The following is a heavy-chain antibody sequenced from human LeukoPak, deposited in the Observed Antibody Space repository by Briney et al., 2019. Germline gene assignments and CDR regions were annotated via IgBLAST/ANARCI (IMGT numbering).Heavy chain of an antibody. Sequence: SVKVSCKASGGTFSSYAISWVRQAPGQGLEWMGGIIPIFGTANYAQKFQGRVTITTDESTSTAYMELSNLRSEDTAVYYCARDMWRVRGDAFDIWGQGTMVTVSS. CDR2: IIPIFGTA. CDR1: GGTFSSYA. V-gene: IGHV1-69*05. J-gene: IGHJ3*02. D-gene: IGHD6-19*01. CDR3: ARDMWRVRGDAFDI.